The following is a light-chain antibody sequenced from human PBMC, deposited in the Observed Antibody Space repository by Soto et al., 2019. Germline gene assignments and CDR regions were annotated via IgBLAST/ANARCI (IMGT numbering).Light chain of an antibody. CDR1: NIGSKS. CDR2: GDS. CDR3: QVWDSSSDLHV. J-gene: IGLJ1*01. V-gene: IGLV3-21*02. Sequence: SYELTQPPSVSVAPGQTARITCGGNNIGSKSVHWYQQKPGQAPVLVVYGDSDRPSGIPERFSGSNSGNTATLTISRVEAGDEADYYCQVWDSSSDLHVFGTGTKVTVL.